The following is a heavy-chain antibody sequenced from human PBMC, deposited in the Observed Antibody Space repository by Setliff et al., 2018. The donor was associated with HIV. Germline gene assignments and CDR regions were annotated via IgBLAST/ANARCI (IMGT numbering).Heavy chain of an antibody. Sequence: ASVKVSCKASGYTFTSYGISWVRQAPGQGLEWMGWISAYNGNTNYAQKLQGRVTMTTDTSTSTAYMELRSLRSDDTAVYYCARDYYYDSSGYYTFGADYWGQGTLVTVSS. V-gene: IGHV1-18*01. D-gene: IGHD3-22*01. CDR2: ISAYNGNT. CDR3: ARDYYYDSSGYYTFGADY. J-gene: IGHJ4*02. CDR1: GYTFTSYG.